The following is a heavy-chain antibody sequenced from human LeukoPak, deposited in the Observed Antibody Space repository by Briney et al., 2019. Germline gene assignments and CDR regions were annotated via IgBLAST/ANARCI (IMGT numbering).Heavy chain of an antibody. Sequence: GGSLRLSCAASGFTFSSYSMTWVRQAPGKGLEWVSSIISSGAYIYYADSVKDRFTISRDNAKSSLYLQMSSLRAEDTAVYYCARVTFGATTNNYYFYHMDVWGKGTSVTVSS. D-gene: IGHD5-24*01. J-gene: IGHJ6*03. CDR1: GFTFSSYS. V-gene: IGHV3-21*01. CDR3: ARVTFGATTNNYYFYHMDV. CDR2: IISSGAYI.